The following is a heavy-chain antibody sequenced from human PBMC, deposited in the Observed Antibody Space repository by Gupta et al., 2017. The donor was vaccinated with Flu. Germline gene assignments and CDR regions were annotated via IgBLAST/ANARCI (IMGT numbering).Heavy chain of an antibody. J-gene: IGHJ1*01. CDR2: RWYDGSNR. CDR1: GFTFSSYA. D-gene: IGHD3-22*01. Sequence: QVQLVESGGGVVQPGRSLRLSCAASGFTFSSYAMHWVRQAPGKGLEWVAVRWYDGSNRYYADSVKGRFTISRDNPENTLYLQMNSLRAEDAAVYYCAKSYYYDSSGYQGYFQHWGQGTLVTVSS. CDR3: AKSYYYDSSGYQGYFQH. V-gene: IGHV3-33*06.